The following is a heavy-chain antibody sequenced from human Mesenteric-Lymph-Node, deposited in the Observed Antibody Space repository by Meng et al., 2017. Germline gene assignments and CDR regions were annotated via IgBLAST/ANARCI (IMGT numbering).Heavy chain of an antibody. J-gene: IGHJ4*02. CDR2: IYTSGST. CDR1: GGSISSYY. CDR3: ARDGYYDSSGYPDC. V-gene: IGHV4-4*07. D-gene: IGHD3-22*01. Sequence: GSLRLSCTVSGGSISSYYWSWIRQPAGKGLEWIGRIYTSGSTNYNPSLKSRVTMSVDTSKNQFSLKLSSVTAADTAVYYCARDGYYDSSGYPDCWGQGTLVTVSS.